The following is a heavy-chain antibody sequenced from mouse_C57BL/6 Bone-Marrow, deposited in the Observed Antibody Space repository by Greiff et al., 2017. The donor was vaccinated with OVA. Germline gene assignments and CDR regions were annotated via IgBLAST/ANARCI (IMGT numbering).Heavy chain of an antibody. D-gene: IGHD2-2*01. CDR1: GYAFTNYL. CDR3: ARSPYLLWLRRYFDV. CDR2: INPGSGGP. Sequence: QVQLQQSGAELVRPGTSVKVSCKASGYAFTNYLIEWVKQRPGPGLEWIGVINPGSGGPHYNEKFQGKATLTADKSSSTAYMQLSSLTAEDSAVYFCARSPYLLWLRRYFDVWGTGTTVTVSS. J-gene: IGHJ1*03. V-gene: IGHV1-54*01.